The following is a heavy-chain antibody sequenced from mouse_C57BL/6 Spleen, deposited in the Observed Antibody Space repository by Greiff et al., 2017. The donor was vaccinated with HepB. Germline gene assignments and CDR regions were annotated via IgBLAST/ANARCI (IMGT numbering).Heavy chain of an antibody. D-gene: IGHD3-2*02. J-gene: IGHJ2*01. Sequence: QVQLKQSGAELVRPGTSVKMSCKASGYTFTNYWIGWAKQRPGHGLEWIGDIYPGGGYTNYNEKFKGKATLTSDKSSSTAYMQFSSLTSEDSAIYYCARGGAQAIYFDYWGQGTTLTVSS. CDR3: ARGGAQAIYFDY. CDR1: GYTFTNYW. V-gene: IGHV1-63*01. CDR2: IYPGGGYT.